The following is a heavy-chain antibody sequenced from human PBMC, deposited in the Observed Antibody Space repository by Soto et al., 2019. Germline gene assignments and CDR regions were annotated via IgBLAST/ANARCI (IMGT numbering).Heavy chain of an antibody. Sequence: QVQLVQSGAEVKKPGASVMVSCKTSGYTFTDFYINWVRQAPGQGLEWVGWINPNTGGTKLSQRFQGRVTLTRDTSITTAYMELTRLTSEDTAVYFCATQTGTVPNFADHWGQGTLVTVSS. CDR1: GYTFTDFY. CDR2: INPNTGGT. J-gene: IGHJ4*02. D-gene: IGHD1-1*01. V-gene: IGHV1-2*02. CDR3: ATQTGTVPNFADH.